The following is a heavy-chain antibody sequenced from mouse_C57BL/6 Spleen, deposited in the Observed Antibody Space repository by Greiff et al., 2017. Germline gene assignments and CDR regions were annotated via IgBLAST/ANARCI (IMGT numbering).Heavy chain of an antibody. J-gene: IGHJ4*01. V-gene: IGHV1-4*01. D-gene: IGHD1-1*01. CDR3: ARSSPYAMDY. Sequence: QLQQSGAELARPGASVKMSCKASGYTFTSYTMHWVKQRPGQGLEWIGYINPSSGYTKYNQKFKDKATLTADKSSSTAYMQLSSLTSEDSAVYYCARSSPYAMDYWGQGTSVTVSS. CDR1: GYTFTSYT. CDR2: INPSSGYT.